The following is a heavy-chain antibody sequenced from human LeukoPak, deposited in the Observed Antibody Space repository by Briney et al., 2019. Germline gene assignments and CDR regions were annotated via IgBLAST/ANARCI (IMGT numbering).Heavy chain of an antibody. D-gene: IGHD3-22*01. Sequence: SETLSLTCTVSGGSISSYYWSWIRQPPGKGLEWIGYIYYSGSTNYNPSLKSRVTISVDTSKNQFSLKLSSVTAADTAVYCCARSDPNYHDSSGYRYNWFDTWGQGTLVTVSS. V-gene: IGHV4-59*08. CDR2: IYYSGST. CDR3: ARSDPNYHDSSGYRYNWFDT. J-gene: IGHJ5*02. CDR1: GGSISSYY.